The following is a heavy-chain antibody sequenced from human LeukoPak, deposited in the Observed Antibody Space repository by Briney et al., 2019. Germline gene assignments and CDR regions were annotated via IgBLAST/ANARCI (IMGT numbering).Heavy chain of an antibody. Sequence: GGSLRLSCAASGFTFSSYGMHWVRQAPGKGLEWVAVIWYDGSNKYYADSVKGRFTISRDNSKNTLYLQMNGLRAEDTAVYYCAREAYSGSYWDYWGQGTLVTVSS. CDR1: GFTFSSYG. CDR3: AREAYSGSYWDY. V-gene: IGHV3-33*01. CDR2: IWYDGSNK. J-gene: IGHJ4*02. D-gene: IGHD1-26*01.